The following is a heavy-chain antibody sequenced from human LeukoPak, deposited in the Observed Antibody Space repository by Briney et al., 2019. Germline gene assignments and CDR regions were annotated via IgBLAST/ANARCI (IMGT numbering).Heavy chain of an antibody. CDR3: AREGYYDTSASGAFDI. J-gene: IGHJ3*02. CDR2: IYYSGRT. V-gene: IGHV4-59*12. D-gene: IGHD3-22*01. CDR1: GFTFSSYS. Sequence: GSLRLSCAASGFTFSSYSMNWVRQAPGNGLEWIGSIYYSGRTYYNPSLKSRVTISVDTSKNQFSLKLSSATAADTAVYYCAREGYYDTSASGAFDIWGQGTVVTVSS.